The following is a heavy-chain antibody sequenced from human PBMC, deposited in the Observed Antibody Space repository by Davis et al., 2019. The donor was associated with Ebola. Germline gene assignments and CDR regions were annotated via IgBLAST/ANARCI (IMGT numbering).Heavy chain of an antibody. J-gene: IGHJ4*02. D-gene: IGHD6-19*01. CDR2: IRSKANSYAT. CDR3: TRGYSSGWYSDY. Sequence: GESLKISCAASGFTFSGSAMHWVRQASGKGLGWVGRIRSKANSYATAYAASVKGRFTISRDDSKNTAYLQMNSLKTEDTAVYYCTRGYSSGWYSDYWGQGTLVTVSS. V-gene: IGHV3-73*01. CDR1: GFTFSGSA.